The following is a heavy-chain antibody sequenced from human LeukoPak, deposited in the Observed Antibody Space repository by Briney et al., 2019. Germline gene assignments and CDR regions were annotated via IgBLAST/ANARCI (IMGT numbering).Heavy chain of an antibody. CDR2: IYYSGST. V-gene: IGHV4-31*03. D-gene: IGHD3-10*01. J-gene: IGHJ4*02. CDR3: AGDPGGSGSPSFDY. Sequence: PSETLSLTCTVSGGSISSGGYYWSWIRQHPGKGLEWIGYIYYSGSTYYNPSLKSRVTISVDTSKNQFSLKLSSVTAADTAVYYCAGDPGGSGSPSFDYWGQGTLVTVSS. CDR1: GGSISSGGYY.